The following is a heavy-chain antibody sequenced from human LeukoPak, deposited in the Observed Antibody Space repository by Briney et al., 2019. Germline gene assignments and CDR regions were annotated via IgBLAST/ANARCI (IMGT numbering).Heavy chain of an antibody. CDR3: ARYRQWLAPRDAFDS. D-gene: IGHD6-19*01. CDR1: GFTFSSYS. V-gene: IGHV3-21*01. J-gene: IGHJ3*02. CDR2: ISRSSYI. Sequence: PAGSLWLSCAASGFTFSSYSMNWVRQAPGKGLEWVSSISRSSYIYYGSSVEGRFTISRDNAKNSLYLQMNSLRAEDTAVYYCARYRQWLAPRDAFDSWGQGTIVSVSS.